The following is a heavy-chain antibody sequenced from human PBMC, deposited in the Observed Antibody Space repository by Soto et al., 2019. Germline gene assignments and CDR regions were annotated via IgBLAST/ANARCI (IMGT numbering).Heavy chain of an antibody. Sequence: SETLSLTCTFSGGSISSGDYSLSWIRQRAGKGLEWIGDIYYSGSTYYNPSLKSRVIISVDTSKNQFSLKVRSVTAADTAVYFCARESGTYGMDVWGQGTSVTVSS. J-gene: IGHJ6*02. D-gene: IGHD1-26*01. CDR3: ARESGTYGMDV. CDR2: IYYSGST. CDR1: GGSISSGDYS. V-gene: IGHV4-31*03.